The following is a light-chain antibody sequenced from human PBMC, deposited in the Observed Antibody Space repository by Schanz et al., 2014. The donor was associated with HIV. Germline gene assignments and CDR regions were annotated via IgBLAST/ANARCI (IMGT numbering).Light chain of an antibody. J-gene: IGKJ5*01. V-gene: IGKV1-12*01. CDR1: QDISNY. CDR2: GAF. CDR3: QQANSFPIT. Sequence: DIQMTQSPSSLSASVGDRVTITCQASQDISNYLNWYQQKPGKAPKLLIYGAFSLQRGVPSRFSGSGSGTDFTLTISSLQPEDFATYYCQQANSFPITFGQGTRLETK.